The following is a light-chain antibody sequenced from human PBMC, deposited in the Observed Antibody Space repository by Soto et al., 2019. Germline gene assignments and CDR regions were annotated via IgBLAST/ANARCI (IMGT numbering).Light chain of an antibody. CDR2: KAS. J-gene: IGKJ5*01. Sequence: DTQITHSTSTLSASVGDRVTITFRARQSISSGLAWYQQKPGKAPKLLIYKASSLESGVPSRFSGSGSGTEFTLTISSLQPDDFATYYCQQYNSYSYTFGQGTRLEIK. CDR3: QQYNSYSYT. CDR1: QSISSG. V-gene: IGKV1-5*03.